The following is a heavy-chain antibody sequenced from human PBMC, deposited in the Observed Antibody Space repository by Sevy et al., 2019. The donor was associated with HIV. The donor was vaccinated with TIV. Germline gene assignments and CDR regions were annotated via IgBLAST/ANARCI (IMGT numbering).Heavy chain of an antibody. CDR3: AREDIVLGESNYYGMDV. Sequence: GGSLRLSCAASEFTVSSNYMSWVRQAPGKGLEWVSLIYSGGSTYYADSLKGRLYTSTENSQNTVYLQLNSLRAEDTAVYYCAREDIVLGESNYYGMDVWGQGTTVTVSS. D-gene: IGHD2-15*01. V-gene: IGHV3-53*05. CDR1: EFTVSSNY. CDR2: IYSGGST. J-gene: IGHJ6*02.